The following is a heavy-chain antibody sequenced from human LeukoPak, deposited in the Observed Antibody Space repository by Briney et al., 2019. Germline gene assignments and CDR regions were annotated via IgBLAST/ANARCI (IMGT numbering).Heavy chain of an antibody. V-gene: IGHV3-43D*04. CDR3: AKGGWTPYYYFDY. J-gene: IGHJ4*02. CDR2: ISWDGGST. Sequence: GGSLGLSCAASGFTFDDYAMHWVRQAPGKGLEWVSLISWDGGSTYYADSVKGRFTISRDNSKNSLYLQMNSLRAEDTALYYCAKGGWTPYYYFDYWGQGTLVTVSS. D-gene: IGHD6-19*01. CDR1: GFTFDDYA.